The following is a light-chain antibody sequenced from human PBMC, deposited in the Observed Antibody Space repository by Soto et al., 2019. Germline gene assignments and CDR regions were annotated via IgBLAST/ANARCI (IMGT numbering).Light chain of an antibody. J-gene: IGLJ2*01. CDR2: GNS. CDR3: QSYDSSVSGPV. CDR1: SSNIGAGYD. V-gene: IGLV1-40*01. Sequence: QSVLTQPPSVSGAPGQRVTISCTGSSSNIGAGYDVHWYQQLPGTAPKLLIYGNSNRPSGVPDRFSGSKSGTSASLAITGLQPEDEADYYCQSYDSSVSGPVFGGGTKLTVL.